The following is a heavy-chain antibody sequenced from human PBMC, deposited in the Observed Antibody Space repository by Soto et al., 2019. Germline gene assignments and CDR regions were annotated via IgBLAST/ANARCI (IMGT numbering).Heavy chain of an antibody. CDR1: GYTLTELS. V-gene: IGHV1-24*01. CDR3: ATDGSGNTIFDY. D-gene: IGHD3-10*01. CDR2: FDPEDGET. Sequence: ASVEVSCKVSGYTLTELSMHWVRQAPGKGLEWMGGFDPEDGETIYAQKFQGRVTMTEDTSTDTAYMELSSLRSEDTAVYYCATDGSGNTIFDYWGQGTLVTVSS. J-gene: IGHJ4*02.